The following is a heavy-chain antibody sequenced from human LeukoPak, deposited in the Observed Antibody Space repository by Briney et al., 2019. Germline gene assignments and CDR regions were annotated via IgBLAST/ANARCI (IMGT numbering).Heavy chain of an antibody. Sequence: GGSLRLSCAASGFTFSSYAMSWVRQAPGRGLEWVSTISGGGGTPYYADSVKGRFTISRDNSKNTLYLQMNSLRDEDTAVYYCAKVRYDSSGYYYAFDYWGQGTLVTVSS. V-gene: IGHV3-23*01. CDR2: ISGGGGTP. CDR3: AKVRYDSSGYYYAFDY. J-gene: IGHJ4*02. D-gene: IGHD3-22*01. CDR1: GFTFSSYA.